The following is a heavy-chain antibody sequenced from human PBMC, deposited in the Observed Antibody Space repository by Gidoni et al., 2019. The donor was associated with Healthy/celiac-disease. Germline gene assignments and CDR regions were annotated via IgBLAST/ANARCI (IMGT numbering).Heavy chain of an antibody. Sequence: QVQLQESGPGLVKPSETLSLTCTVSGGSVSSGSYYWSWIRQPPGQGLEWIGYIYYSVSTNYNPSLKSRVTISVDTSKNQFSLKLSSVTSADTAVYYCARGHYYYGMDVWGQGTTVTVSS. V-gene: IGHV4-61*01. CDR1: GGSVSSGSYY. CDR2: IYYSVST. J-gene: IGHJ6*02. CDR3: ARGHYYYGMDV.